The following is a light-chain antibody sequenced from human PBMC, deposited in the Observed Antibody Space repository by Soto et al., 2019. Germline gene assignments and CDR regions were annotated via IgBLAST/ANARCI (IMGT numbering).Light chain of an antibody. V-gene: IGLV3-21*02. CDR1: VIGSIS. J-gene: IGLJ2*01. CDR3: QVWDSSSDHVI. Sequence: SYELTQPPSVSVAPGQTASITCGGNVIGSISVHWYQQKPGQAPVLGVFDDSDRPSGIPERFSGSNSRNTATLTISRVEAGDEADYYCQVWDSSSDHVIFGGGTKLTVL. CDR2: DDS.